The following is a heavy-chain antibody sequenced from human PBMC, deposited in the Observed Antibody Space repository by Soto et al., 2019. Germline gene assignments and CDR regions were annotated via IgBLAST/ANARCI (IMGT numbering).Heavy chain of an antibody. D-gene: IGHD3-16*02. Sequence: GGSLRLSCAASGITFSSYDMSWVRQAPGKGPGWVSAISGSGGSTYYADSVKGRFTISRDNSKNTLYLQMNSLRAEDTAVYYCAKAKDYVWGSYRYTGENYYYGMDVWGQGTTVTVSS. CDR1: GITFSSYD. J-gene: IGHJ6*02. CDR3: AKAKDYVWGSYRYTGENYYYGMDV. V-gene: IGHV3-23*01. CDR2: ISGSGGST.